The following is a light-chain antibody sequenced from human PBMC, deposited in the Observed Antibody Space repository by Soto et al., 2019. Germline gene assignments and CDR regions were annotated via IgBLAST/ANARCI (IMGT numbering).Light chain of an antibody. CDR2: EVS. CDR1: SSDVGGYNY. J-gene: IGLJ1*01. CDR3: SSYAGYGCV. Sequence: QSVLTQPPSASGSPGQSVTISCTGASSDVGGYNYVSWYQHHPGKAPKLMIYEVSKRPSGVPDRFSGSKSGNTASLTVSGLQAEDEADYFCSSYAGYGCVFGTGTKLTVL. V-gene: IGLV2-8*01.